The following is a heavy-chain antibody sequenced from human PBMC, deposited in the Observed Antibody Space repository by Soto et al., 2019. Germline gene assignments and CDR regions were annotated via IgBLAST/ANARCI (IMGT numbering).Heavy chain of an antibody. CDR1: GFTFSSYA. CDR2: ISYDGSNK. CDR3: XRXQXVXXXVXATFGY. V-gene: IGHV3-30-3*01. J-gene: IGHJ4*02. D-gene: IGHD1-26*01. Sequence: QVQLVESGGGVVQPGRSLXLSCAASGFTFSSYAMHWXRXAPXXXXXXXAVISYDGSNKYYADSVKGRFTISRDNSKNTLYLQMNSLRAEDTAVYYCXRXQXVXXXVXATFGYWGQGTLVTVSS.